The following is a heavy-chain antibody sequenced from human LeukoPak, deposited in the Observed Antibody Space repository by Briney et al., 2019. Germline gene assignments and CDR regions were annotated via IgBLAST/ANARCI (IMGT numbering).Heavy chain of an antibody. CDR3: ARDRYYYDSSGYYFFDY. CDR2: INSDGSST. J-gene: IGHJ4*02. CDR1: GFTFSSYW. Sequence: GGSLRLSCAASGFTFSSYWMHWVRQAPGKGLVWVSRINSDGSSTNYADSVKGRFTISRDNAKNTLYLQMNSLRAEDTAVYYCARDRYYYDSSGYYFFDYWGQGTLVTVSS. D-gene: IGHD3-22*01. V-gene: IGHV3-74*01.